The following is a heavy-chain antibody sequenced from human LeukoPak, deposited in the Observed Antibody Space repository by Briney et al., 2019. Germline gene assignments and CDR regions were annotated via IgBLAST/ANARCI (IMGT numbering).Heavy chain of an antibody. D-gene: IGHD5-24*01. J-gene: IGHJ3*02. Sequence: GGSLRLSCAASGFTFSSYGMHWVRQAPGEGLEWVAFIRYDGSNKYYADSVKGRFTISRDNSKNTLYLQMNSLRAEDTAVYYCAKDWPDGLHDAFDIWGQGTMVTVSS. CDR3: AKDWPDGLHDAFDI. CDR1: GFTFSSYG. V-gene: IGHV3-30*02. CDR2: IRYDGSNK.